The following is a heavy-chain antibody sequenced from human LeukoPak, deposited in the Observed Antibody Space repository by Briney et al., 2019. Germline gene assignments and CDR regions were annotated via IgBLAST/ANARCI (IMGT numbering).Heavy chain of an antibody. CDR2: IFPDDSDT. J-gene: IGHJ4*02. V-gene: IGHV5-51*01. CDR1: GYTFTTYW. CDR3: AGQTVNTAGDYFDF. D-gene: IGHD5-18*01. Sequence: GESLKIPCDGSGYTFTTYWTGWVRQMPGKGLEWMGIIFPDDSDTRYSPSFQGQVTISADKSISTAYLQWSSLKASDTTVYYCAGQTVNTAGDYFDFWGQGTLVTVSS.